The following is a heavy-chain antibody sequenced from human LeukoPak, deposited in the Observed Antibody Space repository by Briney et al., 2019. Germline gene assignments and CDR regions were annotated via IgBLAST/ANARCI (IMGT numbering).Heavy chain of an antibody. CDR2: IYYSGSP. D-gene: IGHD3-16*01. V-gene: IGHV4-34*01. CDR3: ARDNSVEVSTMIIFDY. J-gene: IGHJ4*02. CDR1: GGSFSGYY. Sequence: SETLSLTCAVYGGSFSGYYWGWIRQPPGKGLEWIGSIYYSGSPYYNPPLKSRVTISVDTSKNQFSLKLSYVTAADTAVYYCARDNSVEVSTMIIFDYWGQGTLVTVSS.